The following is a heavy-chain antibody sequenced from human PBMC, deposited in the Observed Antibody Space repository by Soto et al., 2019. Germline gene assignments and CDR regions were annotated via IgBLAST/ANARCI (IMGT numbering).Heavy chain of an antibody. J-gene: IGHJ3*02. V-gene: IGHV1-69*08. Sequence: QVQLVQSGAEVKKPGSSVKVSCKASGGTFSSYTISWVRQAPGQGLEWMGRIIPILGIANYAQKFQGRVTIPADKSTSTAYMELSSLRSEDTAVYYCARDRYCSGGSCYSDDAFDIWGQGTMVTVSS. CDR2: IIPILGIA. CDR1: GGTFSSYT. D-gene: IGHD2-15*01. CDR3: ARDRYCSGGSCYSDDAFDI.